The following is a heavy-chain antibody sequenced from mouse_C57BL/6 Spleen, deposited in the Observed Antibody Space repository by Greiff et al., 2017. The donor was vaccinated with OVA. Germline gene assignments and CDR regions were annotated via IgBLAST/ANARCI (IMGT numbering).Heavy chain of an antibody. CDR3: ARGAIYYDYACAY. J-gene: IGHJ3*01. V-gene: IGHV1-72*01. D-gene: IGHD2-4*01. CDR1: GYTFTSYW. CDR2: IDPNSGGT. Sequence: QVQLKQPGAELVKPGASVKLSCKASGYTFTSYWMHWVKQRPGRGLEWIGRIDPNSGGTKYNEKFKSKATLTVDKPSSTAYMQLSSLTSEDSAVYYCARGAIYYDYACAYWGQGTLVTVSA.